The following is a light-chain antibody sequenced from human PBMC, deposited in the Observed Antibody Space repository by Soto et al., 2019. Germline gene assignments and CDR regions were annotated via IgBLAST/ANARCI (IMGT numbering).Light chain of an antibody. V-gene: IGLV2-14*03. CDR1: SSDVGAYNY. CDR3: SSYTSSDTLI. CDR2: DVT. J-gene: IGLJ2*01. Sequence: QSALTQPASVSGSPGQSITISCTGTSSDVGAYNYVCWYQHHAGKVPKLIIYDVTDRPSGVSNRFSGSKSGNTASLTISGLQAEDESDYYCSSYTSSDTLIFGGGTKVTVL.